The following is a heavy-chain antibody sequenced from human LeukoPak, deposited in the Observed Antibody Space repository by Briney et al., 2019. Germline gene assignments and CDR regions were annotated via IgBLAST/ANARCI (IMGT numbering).Heavy chain of an antibody. CDR3: ARVGIQLWPSDFDY. CDR1: GYTFTGYY. J-gene: IGHJ4*02. D-gene: IGHD5-18*01. V-gene: IGHV1-2*02. CDR2: INPNSGGT. Sequence: ASVKVSCKASGYTFTGYYMHWVRQAPGQGLEWMGWINPNSGGTNYAQKFQGRVTMTRDTSISTAYMELSRLRCDDTAVYYCARVGIQLWPSDFDYWGQGTLVTVSS.